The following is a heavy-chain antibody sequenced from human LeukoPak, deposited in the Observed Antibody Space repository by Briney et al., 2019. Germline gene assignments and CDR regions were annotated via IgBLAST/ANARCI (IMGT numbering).Heavy chain of an antibody. CDR2: IYPGDSDT. CDR1: GYNFTSYW. D-gene: IGHD5-18*01. CDR3: ASHDENVETALYVDY. V-gene: IGHV5-51*01. Sequence: KNGESLKISCNGPGYNFTSYWIGWVRRMPGKGLEWMGIIYPGDSDTRYSPSFQGQVTISADKSISTAYLQLSSLKASDTAMYYCASHDENVETALYVDYWGQGTLVTVSS. J-gene: IGHJ4*02.